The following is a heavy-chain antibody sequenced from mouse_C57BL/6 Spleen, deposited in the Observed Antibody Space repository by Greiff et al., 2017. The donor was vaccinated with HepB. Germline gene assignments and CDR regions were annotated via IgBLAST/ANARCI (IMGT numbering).Heavy chain of an antibody. D-gene: IGHD2-5*01. V-gene: IGHV5-17*01. CDR1: GFTFSDYG. Sequence: EVKVVESGGGLVKPGGSLKLSCAASGFTFSDYGMHWVRQAPEKGLEWVAYISSGSSTIYYADTVKGRFTITRDNAKNTLFLQMTSLRSEDTAMYYCARPGSNYYYAMDYWGQGTSVTVSS. CDR3: ARPGSNYYYAMDY. CDR2: ISSGSSTI. J-gene: IGHJ4*01.